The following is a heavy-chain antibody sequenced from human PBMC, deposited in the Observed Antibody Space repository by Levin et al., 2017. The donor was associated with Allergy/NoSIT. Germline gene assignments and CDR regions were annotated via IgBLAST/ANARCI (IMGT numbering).Heavy chain of an antibody. D-gene: IGHD3-22*01. V-gene: IGHV5-51*01. Sequence: GGSLRLSCKGSGYSFTSYWIGWVRQMPGKGLEWMGIIYPGDSDTRYSPSFQGQVTISADKSISTAYLQWSSLKASDTAMYYCARHLRSLRRDSSGPRDAFDIWGQGTMVTVSS. CDR1: GYSFTSYW. J-gene: IGHJ3*02. CDR2: IYPGDSDT. CDR3: ARHLRSLRRDSSGPRDAFDI.